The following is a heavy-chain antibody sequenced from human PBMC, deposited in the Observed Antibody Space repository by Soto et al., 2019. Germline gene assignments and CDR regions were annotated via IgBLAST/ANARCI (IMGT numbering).Heavy chain of an antibody. CDR3: ARPYYYDNQALDIFEI. D-gene: IGHD3-22*01. CDR1: GFTFSSYG. CDR2: IWFDGSNK. V-gene: IGHV3-33*01. J-gene: IGHJ3*02. Sequence: QPGGSLRLSCAASGFTFSSYGMHWVRQAPGKGLEWVAVIWFDGSNKYYADSVKGRFTISRDNSKNTLYLQMNSLRAEDTAVYYCARPYYYDNQALDIFEIWGQGTMVTVSS.